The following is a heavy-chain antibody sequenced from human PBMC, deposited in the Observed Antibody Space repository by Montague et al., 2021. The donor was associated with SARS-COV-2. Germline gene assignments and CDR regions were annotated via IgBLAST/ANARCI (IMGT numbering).Heavy chain of an antibody. CDR2: INHRGST. V-gene: IGHV4-34*01. CDR3: ARGREHINMVVVVVTGGEYYFDF. CDR1: DGSFNDYS. Sequence: SETLSLTCAVYDGSFNDYSWTWICQPPGQGLEWNGEINHRGSTNYHPSLKRRVTISVATSKNQFSLTMTSVTAADTAVYYCARGREHINMVVVVVTGGEYYFDFWGQGTLVTVSS. J-gene: IGHJ4*02. D-gene: IGHD3-22*01.